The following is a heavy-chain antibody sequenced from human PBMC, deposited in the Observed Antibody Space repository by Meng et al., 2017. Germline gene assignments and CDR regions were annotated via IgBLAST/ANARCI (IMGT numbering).Heavy chain of an antibody. CDR2: IRSKANSYAT. CDR3: TRQSQDLWFGELLASDAFDI. J-gene: IGHJ3*02. CDR1: GFTFSGSA. D-gene: IGHD3-10*01. V-gene: IGHV3-73*01. Sequence: GESLKISCAASGFTFSGSAMHWVRQASGKGLEWVGRIRSKANSYATAYAASVKGRFTISRDDSKNTAYPQMNSLKTEDTAVYYCTRQSQDLWFGELLASDAFDIWGQGTMVTVAS.